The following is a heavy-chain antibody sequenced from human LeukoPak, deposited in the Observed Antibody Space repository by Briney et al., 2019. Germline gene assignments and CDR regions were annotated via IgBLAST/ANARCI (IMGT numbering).Heavy chain of an antibody. D-gene: IGHD2-2*02. CDR2: INSDGSST. CDR3: ARYGFYCSSTSCYIFDN. Sequence: GGSLRLSCAASGFTFNNYWMHWVRQAPGKGLVWVSRINSDGSSTSYADSVKGRFTISRDNAKNSLYLQMNSLRAEDTALYYCARYGFYCSSTSCYIFDNWGQGTLVTVSS. V-gene: IGHV3-74*01. CDR1: GFTFNNYW. J-gene: IGHJ4*02.